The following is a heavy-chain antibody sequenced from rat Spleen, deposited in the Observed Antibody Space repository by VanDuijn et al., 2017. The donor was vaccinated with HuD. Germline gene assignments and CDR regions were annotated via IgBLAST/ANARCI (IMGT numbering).Heavy chain of an antibody. V-gene: IGHV5-25*01. Sequence: EVQLVESGGGAVQPGRSMKLSCAASGLSFSNYDMAWVRQAPTKGLEWVAAIIYDGSNTYYRDSVKGRFTISRDNAKSTLYLQMDSLRSEDTAIYYCTRGTYFRHWGQGVMVTVSS. CDR2: IIYDGSNT. CDR1: GLSFSNYD. CDR3: TRGTYFRH. D-gene: IGHD4-6*01. J-gene: IGHJ2*01.